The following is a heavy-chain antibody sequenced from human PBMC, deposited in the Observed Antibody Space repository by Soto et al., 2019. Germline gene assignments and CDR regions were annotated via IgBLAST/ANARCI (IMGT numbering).Heavy chain of an antibody. Sequence: ASVKVSCKASGYTFIIFDISWVRQAAGQGLEWLGWMNPGSGKTGYASKFQGRVAMTRDASTGTSHLELSSLTSDDTAVYYCARMASAGTLNWFDPWGQGTLVTVSS. D-gene: IGHD6-13*01. CDR2: MNPGSGKT. CDR1: GYTFIIFD. V-gene: IGHV1-8*02. CDR3: ARMASAGTLNWFDP. J-gene: IGHJ5*02.